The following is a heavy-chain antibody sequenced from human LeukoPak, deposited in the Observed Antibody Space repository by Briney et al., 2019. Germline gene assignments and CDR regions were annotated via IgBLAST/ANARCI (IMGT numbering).Heavy chain of an antibody. Sequence: GGSLRLFCTASGFTFSNYWMHWVRQAPGKGLVWVSRITNDGSGATYADSVKGRFTISRDNAKNTVYLQMNSLRAEDTAVYYCARDIATTPVYWGQGTLVTVPS. CDR2: ITNDGSGA. CDR3: ARDIATTPVY. D-gene: IGHD5-12*01. J-gene: IGHJ4*02. CDR1: GFTFSNYW. V-gene: IGHV3-74*01.